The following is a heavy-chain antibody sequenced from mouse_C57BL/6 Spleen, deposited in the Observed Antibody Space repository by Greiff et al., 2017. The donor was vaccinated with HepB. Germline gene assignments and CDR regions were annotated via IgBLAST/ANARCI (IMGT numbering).Heavy chain of an antibody. V-gene: IGHV1-82*01. J-gene: IGHJ2*01. CDR1: GYAFSSSW. CDR3: ARSTITTVVATCDY. Sequence: QVQLQQSGPELVKPGASVKISCKASGYAFSSSWMNWVKQRPGKGLEWIGRIYPGDGDTNYNGKFKGKATLTADTSSSTAYMQLSSLTSEDSAVYFCARSTITTVVATCDYWGQGTTLTVSS. D-gene: IGHD1-1*01. CDR2: IYPGDGDT.